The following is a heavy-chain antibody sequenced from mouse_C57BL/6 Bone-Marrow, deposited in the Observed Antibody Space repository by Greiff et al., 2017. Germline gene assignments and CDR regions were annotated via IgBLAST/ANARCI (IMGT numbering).Heavy chain of an antibody. Sequence: QVQLQQSGPELVKPGASVKISCKASGYAFSSSWMNWVKQRPGKGLEWIGRIYPGDGDTNYNGKFKGKATLTADKSSSTAYMQLSSLTSEDSAVXFCASRSSPFAYWGQGTLVTVSA. J-gene: IGHJ3*01. CDR2: IYPGDGDT. D-gene: IGHD1-1*01. CDR3: ASRSSPFAY. CDR1: GYAFSSSW. V-gene: IGHV1-82*01.